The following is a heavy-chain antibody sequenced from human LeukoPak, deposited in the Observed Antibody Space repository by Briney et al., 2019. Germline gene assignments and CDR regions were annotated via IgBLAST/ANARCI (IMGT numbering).Heavy chain of an antibody. J-gene: IGHJ3*02. Sequence: SQTLSLTCTVSGGSISSGDYYWSWIRQPPGKGLEWIGYIYYSGSTYYNPSLKSRVTISVDTSKNQFSLKLSSVTAADTAVYYCARGGIDSSGCFSGGAFDIWGQGTMVTVSS. V-gene: IGHV4-30-4*01. CDR2: IYYSGST. D-gene: IGHD3-22*01. CDR3: ARGGIDSSGCFSGGAFDI. CDR1: GGSISSGDYY.